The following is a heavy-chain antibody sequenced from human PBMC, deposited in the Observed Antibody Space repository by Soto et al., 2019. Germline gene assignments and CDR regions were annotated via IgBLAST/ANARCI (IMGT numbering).Heavy chain of an antibody. CDR3: AKGYNYGYGDY. Sequence: QVQLVQSGAEVKKPGASVKVSCRASGYTFTTYGISWVRQAPGQGLEWMGWISGYNGNTNYAQKFQGRVTMTTDTSTSTASMELRSRRSADKDVYFWAKGYNYGYGDYWGLGTLVTVSS. CDR2: ISGYNGNT. D-gene: IGHD5-18*01. V-gene: IGHV1-18*01. J-gene: IGHJ4*02. CDR1: GYTFTTYG.